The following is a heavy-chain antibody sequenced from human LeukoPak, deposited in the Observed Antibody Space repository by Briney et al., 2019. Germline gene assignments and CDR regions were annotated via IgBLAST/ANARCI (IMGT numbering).Heavy chain of an antibody. Sequence: GGSLRLSCAASGFTFSDYSMNWVRQAPGKGLEWVAYISYTDTIYYADSVKGRSTISRDNAKNSLYLQMNSLRVEDTAMYYCARGSGGVGASLPFWGQGALVTVSS. CDR2: ISYTDTI. CDR3: ARGSGGVGASLPF. J-gene: IGHJ4*02. D-gene: IGHD1-26*01. V-gene: IGHV3-48*01. CDR1: GFTFSDYS.